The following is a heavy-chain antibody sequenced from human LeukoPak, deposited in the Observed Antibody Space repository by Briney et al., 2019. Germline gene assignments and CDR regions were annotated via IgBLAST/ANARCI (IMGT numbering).Heavy chain of an antibody. J-gene: IGHJ3*01. CDR2: ISSSASTI. D-gene: IGHD5-24*01. CDR1: GFTFSDYY. Sequence: GGSLRLSCAASGFTFSDYYMSWIRQAPGKGLEWVSYISSSASTIYYADSVKGRFTISRDNAKNSLYLQMNSLRAEDTAVYYCARTVEMATIDVWGQGTMVTVSS. V-gene: IGHV3-11*01. CDR3: ARTVEMATIDV.